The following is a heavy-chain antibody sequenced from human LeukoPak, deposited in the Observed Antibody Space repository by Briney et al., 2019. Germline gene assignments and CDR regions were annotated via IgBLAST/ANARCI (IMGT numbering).Heavy chain of an antibody. D-gene: IGHD1-26*01. V-gene: IGHV3-9*01. Sequence: PGGSLRLSCAASGFTFDDYAMHWVRQAPGKGLEWVSGISWNSGSIGYADSVKGRFTISRDNAKNSLYLQMNSLRAEDTALYYCARIVGATKGYFDYWGQGTLVTVSS. CDR3: ARIVGATKGYFDY. CDR2: ISWNSGSI. J-gene: IGHJ4*02. CDR1: GFTFDDYA.